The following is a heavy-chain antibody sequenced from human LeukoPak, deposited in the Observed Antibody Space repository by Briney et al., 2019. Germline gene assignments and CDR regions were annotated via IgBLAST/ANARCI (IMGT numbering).Heavy chain of an antibody. J-gene: IGHJ4*02. CDR1: VGSISIYY. CDR3: ARVGTYGSGSYLSWLDY. D-gene: IGHD3-10*01. Sequence: SETLSLTCTVSVGSISIYYWSWIRQPPGKGLEWIGYIYYSGSTNYNSSLKSRVTISVDTSKNQFSLKLSSVTAADTAVYYCARVGTYGSGSYLSWLDYWGQGTLVTVSS. V-gene: IGHV4-59*01. CDR2: IYYSGST.